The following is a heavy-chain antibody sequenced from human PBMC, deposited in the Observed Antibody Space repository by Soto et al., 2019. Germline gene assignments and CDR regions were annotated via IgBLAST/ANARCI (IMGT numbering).Heavy chain of an antibody. CDR2: IWYDGSNK. J-gene: IGHJ4*02. Sequence: QVQLVESGGGVVQPGRSLRLSCAASGFTFSSYGMHWVRQAPGKGLEWVAVIWYDGSNKYYADSVKGRFTISRDNSKNTLYLQMTSLRAEDTAVYYCAREAAVPFDYWGQGTLVTVSS. CDR3: AREAAVPFDY. D-gene: IGHD6-25*01. V-gene: IGHV3-33*01. CDR1: GFTFSSYG.